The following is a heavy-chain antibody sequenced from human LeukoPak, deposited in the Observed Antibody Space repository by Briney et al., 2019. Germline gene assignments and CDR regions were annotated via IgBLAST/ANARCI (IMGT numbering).Heavy chain of an antibody. D-gene: IGHD2-15*01. V-gene: IGHV3-23*01. Sequence: GGSLRLSCAASELMFSSYAMSWVRQAPGKGLEWASGISDDSGSTYYADSVRGRFTISRDNAKNSLYLQMNSLRAEDTAVYYCARDYSLSKLRHAFDIWGQGTMVTVSS. CDR1: ELMFSSYA. CDR2: ISDDSGST. CDR3: ARDYSLSKLRHAFDI. J-gene: IGHJ3*02.